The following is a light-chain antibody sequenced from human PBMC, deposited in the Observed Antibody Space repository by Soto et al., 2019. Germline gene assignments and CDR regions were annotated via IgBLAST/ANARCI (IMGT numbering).Light chain of an antibody. CDR3: QQYHTYLT. CDR2: DGS. Sequence: DIPMTQSPSTLSASVGDRVTITCRASYSISNWLAWYQQRPGRAPKLLIYDGSTLETGVPSRFSGSGFGTEFTLTISSLQPDDSATYHCQQYHTYLTFGGGTKVEI. V-gene: IGKV1-5*01. J-gene: IGKJ4*01. CDR1: YSISNW.